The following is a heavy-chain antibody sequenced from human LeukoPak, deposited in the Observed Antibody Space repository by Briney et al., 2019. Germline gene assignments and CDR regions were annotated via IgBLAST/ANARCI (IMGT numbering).Heavy chain of an antibody. Sequence: AGGSLRLSCIVSGFTFREYTMNWVRQAPGKGLEWISSISSSSDYIYYIDSVRGRFTISRDNARNSLYLQMSSLRPEDTAVYYCAKESKLLWFGEEHFDYWGQGTLVTVSS. V-gene: IGHV3-21*04. CDR1: GFTFREYT. D-gene: IGHD3-10*01. CDR3: AKESKLLWFGEEHFDY. J-gene: IGHJ4*02. CDR2: ISSSSDYI.